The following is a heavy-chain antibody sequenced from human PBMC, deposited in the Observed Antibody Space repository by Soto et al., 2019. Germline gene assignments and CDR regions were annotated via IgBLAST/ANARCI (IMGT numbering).Heavy chain of an antibody. CDR1: GFTFSSYA. CDR2: ISGSGGST. J-gene: IGHJ6*02. D-gene: IGHD3-3*01. CDR3: AKEDFAEDFWEGDYYGMDV. V-gene: IGHV3-23*01. Sequence: EVQLLESGGGLVQPGGSLKLSCAASGFTFSSYAMSWVRQAPGKGLEWVSAISGSGGSTYYADSVKGRFTISRDNSKNTLYLQMNSLRAEDTAVYYCAKEDFAEDFWEGDYYGMDVWGQGTTVTVSS.